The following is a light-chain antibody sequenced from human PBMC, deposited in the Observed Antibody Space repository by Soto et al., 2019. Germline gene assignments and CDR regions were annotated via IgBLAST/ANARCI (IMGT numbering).Light chain of an antibody. CDR2: GAS. V-gene: IGKV3-20*01. CDR1: QSVSSSY. CDR3: QQYGSSRT. Sequence: TQSPGTKKLSPGERATLSCRASQSVSSSYLAWYQQKPGQAPRLLIYGASFRATGIPDRFSGSGSGTDFSLTISALEPEDFAVYYCQQYGSSRTFGQGTKVDIK. J-gene: IGKJ1*01.